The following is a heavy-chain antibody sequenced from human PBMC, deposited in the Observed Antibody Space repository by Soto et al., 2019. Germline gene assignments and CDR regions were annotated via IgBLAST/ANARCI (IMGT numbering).Heavy chain of an antibody. CDR2: IIPIFGTA. V-gene: IGHV1-69*13. D-gene: IGHD3-16*01. CDR3: ARVMGGPNERILGETISSPRYYYGMDV. Sequence: ASVKVSCKASGGTFSSYAISWVRQAPGQGLEWMGGIIPIFGTANYAQKFQGRVTITADESTSTAYMELSSLRSEDTAVYYCARVMGGPNERILGETISSPRYYYGMDVWGQGTTVTVSS. CDR1: GGTFSSYA. J-gene: IGHJ6*02.